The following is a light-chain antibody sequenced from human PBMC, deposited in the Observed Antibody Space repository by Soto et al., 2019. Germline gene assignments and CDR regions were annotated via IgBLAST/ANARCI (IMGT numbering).Light chain of an antibody. J-gene: IGKJ1*01. V-gene: IGKV3-20*01. Sequence: EIVLTQSPGTLSLSPGERATLSCRASQSVSSSSLSWYQQKPGQAPRLLIYDTSSRATDIPDRFSGSGSGTDFSLTISRLEPEDFTVYYCQHYGTSMWTFGQGTTVEIK. CDR3: QHYGTSMWT. CDR1: QSVSSSS. CDR2: DTS.